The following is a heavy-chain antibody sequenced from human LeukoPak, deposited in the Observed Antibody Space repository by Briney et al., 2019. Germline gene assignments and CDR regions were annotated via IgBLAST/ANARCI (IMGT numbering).Heavy chain of an antibody. Sequence: SETLSLTCTVSGGSISGYNWGWIRQPPGKGLEWIGYISYTGRTNHNPSLKSRVALSVDTSKIQFSLKLSSVTAADTAVYYCARRDYDGSLPHAFDIWGQGTVVTVSS. V-gene: IGHV4-59*08. CDR2: ISYTGRT. J-gene: IGHJ3*02. CDR3: ARRDYDGSLPHAFDI. D-gene: IGHD3-22*01. CDR1: GGSISGYN.